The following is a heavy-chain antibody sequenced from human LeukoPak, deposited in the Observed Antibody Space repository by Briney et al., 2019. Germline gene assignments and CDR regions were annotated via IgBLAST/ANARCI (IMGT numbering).Heavy chain of an antibody. Sequence: GESLKISCKGSGYSFTNYWIGWVRQMPGKGLEWMGRIDPSDSYTNYSPSFQGHVTISADKSISTAYLQWSSLKASDTAMYYCARRGKNYYGSGTYYWGQGTLVTVSS. CDR1: GYSFTNYW. V-gene: IGHV5-10-1*01. J-gene: IGHJ4*02. CDR2: IDPSDSYT. D-gene: IGHD3-10*01. CDR3: ARRGKNYYGSGTYY.